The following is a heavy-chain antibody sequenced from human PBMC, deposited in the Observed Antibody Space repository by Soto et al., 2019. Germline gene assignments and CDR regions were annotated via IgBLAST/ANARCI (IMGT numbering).Heavy chain of an antibody. J-gene: IGHJ6*02. Sequence: PGESLKISCKASGYSFSSYWIGWVRQMPGKGLEWMGVIYPEDSDTKYRPSFRGQVTISVDRSISTAYLQWSSLKASDTAMYFCARQDRQYYYYYGMDVWGQGTTVTVSS. V-gene: IGHV5-51*01. CDR1: GYSFSSYW. CDR3: ARQDRQYYYYYGMDV. CDR2: IYPEDSDT. D-gene: IGHD2-15*01.